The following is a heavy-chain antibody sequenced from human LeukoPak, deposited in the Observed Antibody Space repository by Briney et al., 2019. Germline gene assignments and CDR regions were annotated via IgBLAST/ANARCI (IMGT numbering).Heavy chain of an antibody. J-gene: IGHJ4*02. V-gene: IGHV4-34*01. D-gene: IGHD2-21*01. CDR3: ASRAYCGGDCYTDY. Sequence: PSETLSLTCAVYGGSFSGYYWSWIRQPPGKGLEWIGEINHSGSTNYNPSLKSRVTISVDTSKNQFSLKLSSVTAADTAVYYCASRAYCGGDCYTDYWGQGTLVTVSS. CDR1: GGSFSGYY. CDR2: INHSGST.